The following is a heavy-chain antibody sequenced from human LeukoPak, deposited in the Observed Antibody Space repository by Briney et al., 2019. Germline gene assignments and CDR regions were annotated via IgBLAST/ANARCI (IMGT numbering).Heavy chain of an antibody. CDR1: GGSINSYY. V-gene: IGHV4-59*01. J-gene: IGHJ4*02. Sequence: SETLSLTCTVSGGSINSYYWSWIRQPPGKGLEWIGHISYSGSTNYNPSLKSRVTISLDTSKNQFFLKLSSVTAADTALYYCARGNANWGQGTLVTVSS. CDR3: ARGNAN. CDR2: ISYSGST.